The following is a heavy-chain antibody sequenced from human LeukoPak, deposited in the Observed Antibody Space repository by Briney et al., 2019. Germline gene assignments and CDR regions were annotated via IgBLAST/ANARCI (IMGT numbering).Heavy chain of an antibody. CDR1: GFTLSSYA. D-gene: IGHD2-15*01. J-gene: IGHJ4*02. CDR3: AKDRVVVVSAALLFDN. Sequence: GGSLRLSCAASGFTLSSYALHWVRQAPGKGLEWVSGISGTGVTTFYADSVKGRFTISRDNSKNTLYLQMNSLRVEDTAVYYCAKDRVVVVSAALLFDNWGQGNLVTVSS. CDR2: ISGTGVTT. V-gene: IGHV3-23*01.